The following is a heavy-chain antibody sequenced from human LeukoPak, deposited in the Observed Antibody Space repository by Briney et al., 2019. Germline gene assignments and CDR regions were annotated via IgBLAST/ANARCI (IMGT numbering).Heavy chain of an antibody. CDR3: ARDHCSSTSCYRYYYYGMDV. V-gene: IGHV4-4*02. CDR1: GGSISSSNW. D-gene: IGHD2-2*01. CDR2: IHHSGST. Sequence: SGTLSLTCAVSGGSISSSNWWSWVRQPPGKGLEWIGEIHHSGSTNYNPSLKSRVTISVDKSKNQFSLKLSSVTAADTAVYYCARDHCSSTSCYRYYYYGMDVWGQGTTVTVSS. J-gene: IGHJ6*02.